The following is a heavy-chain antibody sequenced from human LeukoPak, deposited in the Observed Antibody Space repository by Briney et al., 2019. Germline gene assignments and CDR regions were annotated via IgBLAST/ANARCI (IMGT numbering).Heavy chain of an antibody. J-gene: IGHJ4*02. CDR2: INPNSGGT. V-gene: IGHV1-2*02. Sequence: ASVKVSCKASGYTFTGYYMHWVRQAPGQGLEWMGWINPNSGGTNYAQKFQGRVTMTRDTSISTAYMELSRLRSDDTAVYYCARVGMRYCSSTSCYESFDYWGQGTLVTVSS. CDR3: ARVGMRYCSSTSCYESFDY. CDR1: GYTFTGYY. D-gene: IGHD2-2*01.